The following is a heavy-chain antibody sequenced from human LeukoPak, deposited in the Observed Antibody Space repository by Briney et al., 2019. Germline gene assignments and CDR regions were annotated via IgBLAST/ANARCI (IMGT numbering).Heavy chain of an antibody. CDR3: ARRYCSGGSCYYFDY. CDR1: GYNFATYW. CDR2: IYPGDSDT. V-gene: IGHV5-51*01. D-gene: IGHD2-15*01. J-gene: IGHJ4*02. Sequence: GESLKISCRGSGYNFATYWIGWVRQMPGKGLEWMGIIYPGDSDTRYSPSFQGQVTISADKSISTAYLQWNSLKASDTAMYYCARRYCSGGSCYYFDYWGQGTLVTVSS.